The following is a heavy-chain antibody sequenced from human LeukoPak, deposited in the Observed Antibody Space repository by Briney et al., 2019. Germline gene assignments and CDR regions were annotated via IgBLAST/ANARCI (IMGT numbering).Heavy chain of an antibody. V-gene: IGHV3-30*18. Sequence: GRSLRLSCAASGFTFSSYGMHWVRQAPGKGLEWVAVISYDGSNKSYADSVKGRFTISRDNSENKLYLQINSLRVEDTAVYYCVKDTPTTGYHLDSWGQGTLVTVSS. J-gene: IGHJ4*02. CDR1: GFTFSSYG. CDR3: VKDTPTTGYHLDS. CDR2: ISYDGSNK. D-gene: IGHD1-1*01.